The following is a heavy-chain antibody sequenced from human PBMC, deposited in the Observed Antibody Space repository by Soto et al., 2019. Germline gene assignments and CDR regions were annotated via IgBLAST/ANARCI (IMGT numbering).Heavy chain of an antibody. Sequence: SETLSLTCAVSGVSISSTDWWSWFRQPPGKRLEWIGDVYHSGFTTYNPSLRSRVTISVDKSKNHFSLRLSSVTAADTAVYYCALRAEPSMVTYFDYWGQGALVTVSS. CDR3: ALRAEPSMVTYFDY. CDR1: GVSISSTDW. D-gene: IGHD3-10*01. CDR2: VYHSGFT. J-gene: IGHJ4*02. V-gene: IGHV4-4*02.